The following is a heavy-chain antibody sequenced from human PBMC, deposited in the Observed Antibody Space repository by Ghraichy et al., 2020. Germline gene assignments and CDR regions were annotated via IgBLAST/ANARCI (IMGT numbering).Heavy chain of an antibody. V-gene: IGHV3-9*01. D-gene: IGHD1-26*01. Sequence: SLRLSCAASGFTFDDYAMHWVRQAPGKGLEWVSGISWNSGSIGYADSVKGRFTISRDNAKNSLYLQMNSLRAEDTALYYCAKGDSGSPYDAFDIWGQGTMVTVSS. CDR1: GFTFDDYA. CDR3: AKGDSGSPYDAFDI. CDR2: ISWNSGSI. J-gene: IGHJ3*02.